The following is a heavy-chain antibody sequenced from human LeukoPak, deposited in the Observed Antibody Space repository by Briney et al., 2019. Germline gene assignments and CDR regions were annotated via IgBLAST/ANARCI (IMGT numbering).Heavy chain of an antibody. V-gene: IGHV3-23*01. CDR2: ISDSGGSA. CDR1: GFTFNTYA. D-gene: IGHD6-19*01. Sequence: GGSLRLSCAASGFTFNTYAMSWVRQAPGKGLEWVSAISDSGGSAYYADSVKGRFTISRDNSKNTLYLQMNSLRAEDTAVYYCARPMYSSGWYQNYWGQGTLVTVSS. CDR3: ARPMYSSGWYQNY. J-gene: IGHJ4*02.